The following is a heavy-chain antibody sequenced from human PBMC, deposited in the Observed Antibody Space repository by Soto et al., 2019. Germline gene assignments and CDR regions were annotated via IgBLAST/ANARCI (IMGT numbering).Heavy chain of an antibody. CDR3: AIDYNLYSRSARYALDI. CDR1: GYTLTDLS. CDR2: FDREDGET. J-gene: IGHJ3*02. D-gene: IGHD6-6*01. V-gene: IGHV1-24*01. Sequence: SVKVSCKASGYTLTDLSMHWVRQAPGKGLEWMGGFDREDGETIYAQKFQGRVTMTEDTSTDTAYVELSSLRSDDTAVYYCAIDYNLYSRSARYALDIWGQGTMVTVSS.